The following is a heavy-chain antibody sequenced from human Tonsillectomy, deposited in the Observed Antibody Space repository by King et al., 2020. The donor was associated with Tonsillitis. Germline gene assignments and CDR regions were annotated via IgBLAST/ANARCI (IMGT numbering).Heavy chain of an antibody. D-gene: IGHD2-15*01. CDR2: INPTPSMV. V-gene: IGHV3-48*01. Sequence: VQLVESGGGLVQPGGSLRLSCAASGFTFSGYSINWVRQAPGKGLEWISYINPTPSMVWYAESVKGRFTISRDNAKNSLFLQMNSLRAEDSAVYFCVRDVDYSFDSWGRGTLVTVSS. CDR1: GFTFSGYS. CDR3: VRDVDYSFDS. J-gene: IGHJ4*02.